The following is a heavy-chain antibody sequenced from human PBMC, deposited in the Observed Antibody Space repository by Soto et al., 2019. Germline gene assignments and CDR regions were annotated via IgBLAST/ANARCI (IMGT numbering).Heavy chain of an antibody. Sequence: VKVSCKASGYTFTSYGISWVRQAPGEGLEWMGWISAYNGNTNYAQKLQGRVTMTTDTSTSTAYMELRSLRSADTAVYYCAGDRADSLVTSLRYFDWLLFPHDAFDIWGQGTMVTVSS. D-gene: IGHD3-9*01. CDR1: GYTFTSYG. CDR2: ISAYNGNT. CDR3: AGDRADSLVTSLRYFDWLLFPHDAFDI. V-gene: IGHV1-18*01. J-gene: IGHJ3*02.